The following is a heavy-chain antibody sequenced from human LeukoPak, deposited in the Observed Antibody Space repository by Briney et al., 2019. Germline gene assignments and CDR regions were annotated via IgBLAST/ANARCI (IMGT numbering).Heavy chain of an antibody. J-gene: IGHJ4*02. CDR1: GFTFSTYW. CDR3: ARDKMVGATRFDY. Sequence: GGSLRLSCAASGFTFSTYWMSWVRQAQGKGQEWVANIKQDGSEKYYVDSVKGRFTISRDNAKNSLYLQMNSLRAEDTAVYYCARDKMVGATRFDYWGQGTLVTVSS. V-gene: IGHV3-7*01. CDR2: IKQDGSEK. D-gene: IGHD1-26*01.